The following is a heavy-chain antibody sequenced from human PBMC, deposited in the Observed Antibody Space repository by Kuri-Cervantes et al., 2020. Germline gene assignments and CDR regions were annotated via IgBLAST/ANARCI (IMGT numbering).Heavy chain of an antibody. Sequence: SETLSLTCTVSGASVSSRTYYRTWIRQPPGKGLEWIGYISNSGNTNYNPSLKSRVTISVDTSKNQFSLRLSSMTAADTAIYYCARDRGYCSRTSCYTGLDYWGQGTQVTVSS. CDR3: ARDRGYCSRTSCYTGLDY. CDR2: ISNSGNT. D-gene: IGHD2-2*02. J-gene: IGHJ4*02. CDR1: GASVSSRTYY. V-gene: IGHV4-61*01.